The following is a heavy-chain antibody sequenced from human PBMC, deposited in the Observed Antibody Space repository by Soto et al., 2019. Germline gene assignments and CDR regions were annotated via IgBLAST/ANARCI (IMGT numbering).Heavy chain of an antibody. J-gene: IGHJ4*02. V-gene: IGHV3-48*03. CDR3: AKLTAA. CDR1: GFILSSYE. D-gene: IGHD6-13*01. Sequence: PGGSLRLSCAASGFILSSYEVNWVRQAPGKGLEWVSYISSTGSIIYCADSVKGRFTISRDNAKNSLYLQMNSLRDEDTAVYYCAKLTAAWGQGTLVTVSS. CDR2: ISSTGSII.